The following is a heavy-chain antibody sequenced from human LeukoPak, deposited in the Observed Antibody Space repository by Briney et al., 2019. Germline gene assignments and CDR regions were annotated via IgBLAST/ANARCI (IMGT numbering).Heavy chain of an antibody. CDR1: GYTFTGYY. CDR3: AQLLGYCSGGSCLQADY. D-gene: IGHD2-15*01. CDR2: INPNSGGT. V-gene: IGHV1-2*06. Sequence: GASVKVSCKASGYTFTGYYMHWVRQAPGQGLEWMGRINPNSGGTNYAQKFQGRVTMTRDTSISTAYMELSRLRSDDTAVYYCAQLLGYCSGGSCLQADYWGQGTLVTVSS. J-gene: IGHJ4*02.